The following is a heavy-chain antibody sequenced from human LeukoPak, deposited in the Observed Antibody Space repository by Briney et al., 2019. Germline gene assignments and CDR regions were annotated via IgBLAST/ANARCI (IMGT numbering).Heavy chain of an antibody. Sequence: PGKSLRLSCAASGFTFSSNGMHWVRRGPGEGLEWVTFIWYDGSNKYYADSVKGRFTISRDNSKNTLYLQMNSLRADDTAVYYCARGRGNSYFDCWGQGTLVTVSS. D-gene: IGHD1-26*01. CDR2: IWYDGSNK. CDR1: GFTFSSNG. J-gene: IGHJ4*02. CDR3: ARGRGNSYFDC. V-gene: IGHV3-33*01.